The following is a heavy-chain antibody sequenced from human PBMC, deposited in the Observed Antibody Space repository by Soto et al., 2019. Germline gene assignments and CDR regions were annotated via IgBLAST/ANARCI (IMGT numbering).Heavy chain of an antibody. CDR3: AKDGGWSLAVAGLFDY. CDR2: ISDSGGST. D-gene: IGHD6-19*01. J-gene: IGHJ4*02. Sequence: EVHLLEYGGGLVQPGGSLRLSCVVSGSTFSSDDMSWVRQAPGRGLEWVSGISDSGGSTYYADSVKVRFTISRDNAKNTLYLQMKSLRVEDTALYYCAKDGGWSLAVAGLFDYWGPGTQVTVSS. CDR1: GSTFSSDD. V-gene: IGHV3-23*01.